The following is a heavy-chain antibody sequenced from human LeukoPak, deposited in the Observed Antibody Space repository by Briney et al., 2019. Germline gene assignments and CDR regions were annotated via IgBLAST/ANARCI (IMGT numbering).Heavy chain of an antibody. CDR2: IYYSGSP. J-gene: IGHJ6*04. CDR3: ARVSSGWYPNYYYYYGMDV. CDR1: GGSISSYY. V-gene: IGHV4-59*01. Sequence: PSETLSLTCTVSGGSISSYYWSWIRQPPGKGLEWIGYIYYSGSPNYNPSLKSRVTISVDTSKNQFSLKLSSVTAADTAVYYCARVSSGWYPNYYYYYGMDVWGKGTTVTVSS. D-gene: IGHD6-19*01.